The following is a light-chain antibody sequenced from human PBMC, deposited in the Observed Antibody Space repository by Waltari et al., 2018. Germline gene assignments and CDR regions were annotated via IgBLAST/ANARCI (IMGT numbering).Light chain of an antibody. CDR2: WAS. Sequence: DIVMTQSPDSLAVSLGERATINCKSTQSIFYTSNDNNYLAWYQQKPGQPPKLLIYWASTRESGVPDRFSGSWSGTDFTLTISSLQAEDVAVYDCQQYYRSRTFGQGTKVEIK. V-gene: IGKV4-1*01. J-gene: IGKJ1*01. CDR1: QSIFYTSNDNNY. CDR3: QQYYRSRT.